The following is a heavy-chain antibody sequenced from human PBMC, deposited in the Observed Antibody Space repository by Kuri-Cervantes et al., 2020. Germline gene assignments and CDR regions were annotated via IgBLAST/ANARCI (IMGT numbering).Heavy chain of an antibody. J-gene: IGHJ4*02. CDR2: ISYDGSEK. CDR3: AKQTVGSYFDY. Sequence: GESLKTSCAASGFTFSSYGVHWVRQAPGKGLEWVAAISYDGSEKYYADSVRGRFTISRDNSKNTLHLQMNSLTTEDTAVFYCAKQTVGSYFDYWGQGTLVTVSS. V-gene: IGHV3-30*18. D-gene: IGHD1-26*01. CDR1: GFTFSSYG.